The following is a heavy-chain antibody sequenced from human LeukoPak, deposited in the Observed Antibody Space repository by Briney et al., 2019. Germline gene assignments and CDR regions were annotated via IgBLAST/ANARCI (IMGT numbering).Heavy chain of an antibody. Sequence: GESLKISCKGSGYSFASHWIGWVRQMPGKGLEWMGIIYPGDSDTRYSPSFQGQVTISADKSISTAYLQWSSLKASDIAMYYCARHSPLGYCSGGSCHAFDYWGQGTLVTVSS. D-gene: IGHD2-15*01. J-gene: IGHJ4*02. V-gene: IGHV5-51*01. CDR2: IYPGDSDT. CDR3: ARHSPLGYCSGGSCHAFDY. CDR1: GYSFASHW.